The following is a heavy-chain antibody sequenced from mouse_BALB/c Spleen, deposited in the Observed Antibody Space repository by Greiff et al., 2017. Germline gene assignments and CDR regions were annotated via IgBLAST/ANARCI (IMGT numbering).Heavy chain of an antibody. V-gene: IGHV1-53*01. D-gene: IGHD3-2*01. CDR2: INPSNGGT. CDR1: GYTFTSYY. J-gene: IGHJ4*01. Sequence: QVQLQQPGAELVKPGASVKLSCKASGYTFTSYYMYWVKQRPGQGLEWIGGINPSNGGTNFNEKFKSKATITADTSSNTAYLQLSSLTSEDTAVYYCAETARADYWGQGTSVTVSS. CDR3: AETARADY.